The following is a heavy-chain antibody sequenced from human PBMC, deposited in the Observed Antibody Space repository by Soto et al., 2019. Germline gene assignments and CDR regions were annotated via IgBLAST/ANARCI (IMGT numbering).Heavy chain of an antibody. CDR1: GYTFTSYG. Sequence: AASVPVSCKASGYTFTSYGISWVRQAPGQGLEWMGWISAYNGNTNDAQKLQGRVTMTTDTSTSTAYMELRSLRSDDTAVYYCARAAPWGSYYYMDVWGKGTTVTGSS. CDR2: ISAYNGNT. J-gene: IGHJ6*03. V-gene: IGHV1-18*01. D-gene: IGHD7-27*01. CDR3: ARAAPWGSYYYMDV.